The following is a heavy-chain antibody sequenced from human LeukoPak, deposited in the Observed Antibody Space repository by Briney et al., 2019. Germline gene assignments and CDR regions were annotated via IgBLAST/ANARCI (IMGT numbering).Heavy chain of an antibody. CDR3: ARARIAAGAAFDY. D-gene: IGHD6-25*01. V-gene: IGHV4-59*01. J-gene: IGHJ4*02. CDR1: GGSISSYY. CDR2: IYYGGST. Sequence: SETLSLTCTVSGGSISSYYWSWIRQPPGKGLEWIGYIYYGGSTNYNPSLKSRVTISVDTSKNQFSLKLSSATAADTAVYYCARARIAAGAAFDYWGQGTLVTVSS.